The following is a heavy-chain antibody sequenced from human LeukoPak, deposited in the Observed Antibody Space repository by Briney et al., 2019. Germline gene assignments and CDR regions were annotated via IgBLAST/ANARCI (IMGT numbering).Heavy chain of an antibody. J-gene: IGHJ5*02. Sequence: SETLSLTCTVSGGSISSSSYYWGWIRQPPGKGLEWIGSIYYSGNTYYNPSLKSRVTISVDTSKNQFSLKLSSVTAADTAVYYCARGIGLLWFGGTPNWFDPWGQGTLVTVSS. D-gene: IGHD3-10*01. CDR3: ARGIGLLWFGGTPNWFDP. CDR2: IYYSGNT. V-gene: IGHV4-39*07. CDR1: GGSISSSSYY.